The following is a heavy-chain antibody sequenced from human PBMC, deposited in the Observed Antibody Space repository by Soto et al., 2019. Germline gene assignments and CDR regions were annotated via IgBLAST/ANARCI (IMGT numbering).Heavy chain of an antibody. CDR2: IYYTGSNA. Sequence: SETLSLTCSVSGGSINSFYWTWIRQSPGKGLEWIGYIYYTGSNANYNPSLKSRVTISVDTSRNQFSLNLRSVTAADTAVYFCARVREGTTTYYFDYWGQGTLVTVSS. D-gene: IGHD1-26*01. J-gene: IGHJ4*02. V-gene: IGHV4-59*01. CDR3: ARVREGTTTYYFDY. CDR1: GGSINSFY.